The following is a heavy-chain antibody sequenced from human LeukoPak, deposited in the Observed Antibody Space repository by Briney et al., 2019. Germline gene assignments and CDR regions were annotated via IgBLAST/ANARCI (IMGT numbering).Heavy chain of an antibody. D-gene: IGHD3-3*01. CDR3: AKTWGTLQAAYYDFWSGYYVDYYMDV. V-gene: IGHV3-30*01. Sequence: GGSLRLSCAASGFTFSSYAMHWVRQAPGKGLEWVAVISYDGSNKYYADSVKGRFTISRDNSKNTLYLQMNSLRAEDTAVYYCAKTWGTLQAAYYDFWSGYYVDYYMDVWGKGTTVTVSS. CDR1: GFTFSSYA. CDR2: ISYDGSNK. J-gene: IGHJ6*03.